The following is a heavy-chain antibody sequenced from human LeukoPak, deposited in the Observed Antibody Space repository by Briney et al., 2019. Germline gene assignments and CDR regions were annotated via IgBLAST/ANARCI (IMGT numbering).Heavy chain of an antibody. D-gene: IGHD4-17*01. V-gene: IGHV1-8*02. CDR3: AARLMGDYADYYYGMDV. CDR2: MNPNSGNT. CDR1: GGTFSSYA. Sequence: ASVKVSCKASGGTFSSYAISWVRQAPGQGLEWMGRMNPNSGNTGYAQKFQGRVTMTRNTSISTAYMELSSLRSEDTAVYYCAARLMGDYADYYYGMDVWGQGTTVTVSS. J-gene: IGHJ6*02.